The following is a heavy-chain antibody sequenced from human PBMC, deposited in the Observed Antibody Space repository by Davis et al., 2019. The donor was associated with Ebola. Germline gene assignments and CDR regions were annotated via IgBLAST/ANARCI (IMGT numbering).Heavy chain of an antibody. V-gene: IGHV3-11*01. CDR3: ASSRLHDYNWFDP. D-gene: IGHD5-24*01. J-gene: IGHJ5*02. CDR1: GFTFSDYY. Sequence: GGSLRLSCAASGFTFSDYYMSWIRQAPGKGLEWVSYISSSGSTIYYADSVKGRFTISRDNAKNSLYLQMNSLRAEDTAVYYCASSRLHDYNWFDPWGQGTLVTVSS. CDR2: ISSSGSTI.